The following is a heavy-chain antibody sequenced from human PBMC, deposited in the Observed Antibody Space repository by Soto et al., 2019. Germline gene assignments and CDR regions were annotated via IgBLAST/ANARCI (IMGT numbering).Heavy chain of an antibody. V-gene: IGHV1-69*02. D-gene: IGHD5-18*01. CDR3: ATGYSYGYGWFDP. CDR1: GGTFSSYT. Sequence: QVQLVQSGAEVKKPGSSVKVSCKASGGTFSSYTISWVRQAPGQGLGWMGRIIPILGIANYAQKFQGRVTITADKSTSTAYMELSSLRSEDTAVYYCATGYSYGYGWFDPWGQGTLVTVSS. CDR2: IIPILGIA. J-gene: IGHJ5*02.